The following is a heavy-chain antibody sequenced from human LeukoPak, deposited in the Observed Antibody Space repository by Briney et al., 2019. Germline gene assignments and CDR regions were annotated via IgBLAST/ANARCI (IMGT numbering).Heavy chain of an antibody. Sequence: GGSLRLSCAASGFTFSDYYMSWIRQAPGKGLEWVSYISSSSGTIYYADSVRGRFTISRDNAKDSLFLQMNSLRAEDTAMYYCARGELGATISDAFDIWGQGTMVTVSS. J-gene: IGHJ3*02. D-gene: IGHD1-26*01. CDR2: ISSSSGTI. CDR3: ARGELGATISDAFDI. CDR1: GFTFSDYY. V-gene: IGHV3-11*01.